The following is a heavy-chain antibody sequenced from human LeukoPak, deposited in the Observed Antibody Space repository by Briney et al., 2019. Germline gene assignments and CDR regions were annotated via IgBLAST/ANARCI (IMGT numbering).Heavy chain of an antibody. CDR3: AREIHRDYDY. CDR1: GGTFSSYA. CDR2: IIPIFGTA. Sequence: ASVKVSCKASGGTFSSYAISWVRQAPGQGLEWMGGIIPIFGTANYAQKFQGRVTMTTDTSTSTAYMELRSLRSDDTAVYYCAREIHRDYDYWGQGTLVTVS. D-gene: IGHD4-17*01. J-gene: IGHJ4*02. V-gene: IGHV1-69*05.